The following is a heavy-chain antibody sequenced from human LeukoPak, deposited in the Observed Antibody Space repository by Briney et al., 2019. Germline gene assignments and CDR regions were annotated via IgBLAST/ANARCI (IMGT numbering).Heavy chain of an antibody. D-gene: IGHD3-10*01. V-gene: IGHV4-59*08. CDR1: GGSISGYY. Sequence: PSETLSLTCTVSGGSISGYYWSWIRQSPGKGLESIGFIYYTGSTNYNPSLKSRVTISVDTSKNQFSLKLSSVTAADTAVYYCADMVRGVIPFDYWGQGTLVTVSS. CDR2: IYYTGST. CDR3: ADMVRGVIPFDY. J-gene: IGHJ4*02.